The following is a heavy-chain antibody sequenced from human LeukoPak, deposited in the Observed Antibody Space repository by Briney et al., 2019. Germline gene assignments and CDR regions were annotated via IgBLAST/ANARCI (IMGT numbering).Heavy chain of an antibody. V-gene: IGHV3-23*01. CDR2: IIASSGST. J-gene: IGHJ4*02. CDR3: AKGAYDYIEMGYFDY. D-gene: IGHD5-12*01. CDR1: GFSISNSA. Sequence: GGSLRLSCAASGFSISNSAMSWVRQAPGKGLEWVSLIIASSGSTFYADSVKGRFTISRDNSKITLFLQMNSLRAEDTAVYYCAKGAYDYIEMGYFDYWGQGTLVTVSS.